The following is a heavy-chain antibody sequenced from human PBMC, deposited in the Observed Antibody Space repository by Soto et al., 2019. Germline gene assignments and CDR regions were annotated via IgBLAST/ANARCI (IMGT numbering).Heavy chain of an antibody. CDR3: ARERVVVVVATTYNWFDP. V-gene: IGHV3-66*01. J-gene: IGHJ5*02. D-gene: IGHD2-15*01. CDR2: IYSGGST. Sequence: PGGSLRLSCAASGFTVSSNYMSWVRQAPGKGLEWVSVIYSGGSTYYADSVQGRFTISRDNSKNTLYLQMNSLRAEDTAVYYCARERVVVVVATTYNWFDPWGQGTLVTVSS. CDR1: GFTVSSNY.